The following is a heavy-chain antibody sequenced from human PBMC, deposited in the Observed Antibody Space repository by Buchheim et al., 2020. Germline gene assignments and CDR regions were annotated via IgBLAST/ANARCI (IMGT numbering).Heavy chain of an antibody. D-gene: IGHD1-26*01. Sequence: QLQLQESGPGLVKPSETLSLTCTVSGGSISSSSYYWGWIRQPPGKGLEWIGSIYYSGSTYYNPSLKSRVTISVDTSKNQFSLKLSSVTAADTAVYYCVRQVGATTYYYYYGMDVWGQGTT. CDR2: IYYSGST. V-gene: IGHV4-39*01. CDR1: GGSISSSSYY. J-gene: IGHJ6*02. CDR3: VRQVGATTYYYYYGMDV.